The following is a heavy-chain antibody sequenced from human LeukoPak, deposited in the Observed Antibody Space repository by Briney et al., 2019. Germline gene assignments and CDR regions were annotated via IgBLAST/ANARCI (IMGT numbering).Heavy chain of an antibody. D-gene: IGHD3-22*01. V-gene: IGHV3-30*18. CDR3: AKADYYYDSSGYLANWFDP. CDR1: GFTFSSYG. J-gene: IGHJ5*02. CDR2: ISYDGSNK. Sequence: GGSLRLSCAASGFTFSSYGMHWVRQAPGKGLEWVAVISYDGSNKYYADSVKGRFTISGDNSKNTLYLQMNSLRAEDTAVYYCAKADYYYDSSGYLANWFDPWGQGTLVTVSS.